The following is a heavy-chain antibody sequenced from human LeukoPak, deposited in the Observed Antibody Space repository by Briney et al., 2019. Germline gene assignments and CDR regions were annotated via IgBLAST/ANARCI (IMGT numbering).Heavy chain of an antibody. Sequence: ASVKVSCKASGGTFSSYAISWVRQAPGRGLEWMGGIIPIFGTANYAQKFQGRVTITADESTSTAYMELSSLRSEDTAVYYCARVDRAAAVPDYYGMDVWGQGTTVTVSS. CDR1: GGTFSSYA. V-gene: IGHV1-69*13. J-gene: IGHJ6*02. CDR3: ARVDRAAAVPDYYGMDV. D-gene: IGHD6-13*01. CDR2: IIPIFGTA.